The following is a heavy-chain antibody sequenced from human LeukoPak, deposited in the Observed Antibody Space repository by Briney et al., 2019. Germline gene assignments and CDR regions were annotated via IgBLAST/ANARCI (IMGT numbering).Heavy chain of an antibody. CDR2: ISGSGSTI. CDR1: GFTFSSYE. Sequence: GGSLRLSCAASGFTFSSYEMNWVRQAPGKGLEWVSYISGSGSTIYYADSVKGRFTISRDNAKNSLYLQMNSRRADDTAVYYCARRSYYWVYWGQGNLVTVSS. V-gene: IGHV3-48*03. CDR3: ARRSYYWVY. D-gene: IGHD1-26*01. J-gene: IGHJ4*02.